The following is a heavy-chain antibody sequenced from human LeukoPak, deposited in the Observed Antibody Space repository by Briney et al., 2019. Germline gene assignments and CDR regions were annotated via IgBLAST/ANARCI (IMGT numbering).Heavy chain of an antibody. J-gene: IGHJ4*02. CDR1: GGSINNGGYY. D-gene: IGHD2-2*01. CDR2: IYYSGSS. V-gene: IGHV4-31*03. Sequence: PSETLSLTCTVSGGSINNGGYYWSWIRQHPGKGLEWIGYIYYSGSSYYNPSLRSRVTISVDTSKNHFSLKLSSVTAADTAVYYCARVESTRAIDYWGQGTLVTVSS. CDR3: ARVESTRAIDY.